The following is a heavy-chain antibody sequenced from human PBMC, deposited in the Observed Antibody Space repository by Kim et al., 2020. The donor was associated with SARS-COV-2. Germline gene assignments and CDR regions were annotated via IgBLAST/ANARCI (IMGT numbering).Heavy chain of an antibody. Sequence: GGSLRLSCAASGFTFSSYGMHWVRQAPGKGLEWVAVIWYDGSNKYYADSVKGRFTISRDNSKNTLYLQMNSLRAEDTAVYYCARDLTPFSSSWFYYYYYGMDVWGQGTTVTVSS. CDR3: ARDLTPFSSSWFYYYYYGMDV. CDR2: IWYDGSNK. J-gene: IGHJ6*02. V-gene: IGHV3-33*01. CDR1: GFTFSSYG. D-gene: IGHD6-13*01.